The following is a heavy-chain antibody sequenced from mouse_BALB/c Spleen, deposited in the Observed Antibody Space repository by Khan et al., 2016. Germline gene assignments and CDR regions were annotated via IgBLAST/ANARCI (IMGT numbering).Heavy chain of an antibody. J-gene: IGHJ3*01. CDR2: INPYNGGT. D-gene: IGHD2-14*01. CDR3: ARGGYDGAGFAY. CDR1: GYSFTGFT. V-gene: IGHV1-18*01. Sequence: VQLKQSGPELVKPGASMKISCTASGYSFTGFTMIWVKPSHGKNLEWIGLINPYNGGTAYNQKFKVKATLTVDKSSSTAYLDLLSLTSEDSAVYYCARGGYDGAGFAYWGQGTLGTVSA.